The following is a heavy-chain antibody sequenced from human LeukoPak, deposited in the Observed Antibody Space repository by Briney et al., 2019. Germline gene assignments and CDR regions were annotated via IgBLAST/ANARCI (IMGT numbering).Heavy chain of an antibody. V-gene: IGHV3-23*01. D-gene: IGHD4-23*01. CDR2: ISSGGDNT. Sequence: GGSLRLSCAASGFTFSTYAMSWVRQAPGKGLEWVSGISSGGDNTYYADSVKGRFTMSRDNSKNTLYLHMNSLRAGDTAVYYCAKDRDYGFNSGNYWGQGTLVTVSS. CDR3: AKDRDYGFNSGNY. J-gene: IGHJ4*02. CDR1: GFTFSTYA.